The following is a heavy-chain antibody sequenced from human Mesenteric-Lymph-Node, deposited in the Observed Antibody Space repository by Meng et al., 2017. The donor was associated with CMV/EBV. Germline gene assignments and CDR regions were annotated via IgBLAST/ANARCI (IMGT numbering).Heavy chain of an antibody. CDR1: GFTLSHYA. D-gene: IGHD3-10*01. CDR2: FSNDGTST. CDR3: ARDEGSGISEYYHHYYGIDV. V-gene: IGHV3-30*04. Sequence: GESLKISCTASGFTLSHYAMHWVRQAPGKGLEWVAVFSNDGTSTYYADSVKGRFTISRDNSKNTLYVEMNSLGAEDTAVYFCARDEGSGISEYYHHYYGIDVWGQGTTVTVSS. J-gene: IGHJ6*02.